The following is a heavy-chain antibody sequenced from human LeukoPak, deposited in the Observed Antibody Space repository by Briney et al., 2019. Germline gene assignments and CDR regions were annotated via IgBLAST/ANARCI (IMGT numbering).Heavy chain of an antibody. V-gene: IGHV3-20*04. D-gene: IGHD2-2*01. CDR3: ARVDNIVVVPAASYYFDY. J-gene: IGHJ4*02. Sequence: PGGSLRLSCAASGFTFDDYGMSGVRQAPGKGLERVSGINWNGGSTGYADSVKGRFTISRDNAKNSLYLQMNSLRAEDTALYYCARVDNIVVVPAASYYFDYWGQGTLVTVSS. CDR2: INWNGGST. CDR1: GFTFDDYG.